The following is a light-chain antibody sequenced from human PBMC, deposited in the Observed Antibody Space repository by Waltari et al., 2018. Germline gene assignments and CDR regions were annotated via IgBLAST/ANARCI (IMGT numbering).Light chain of an antibody. J-gene: IGKJ2*01. CDR3: QQYDSESYT. V-gene: IGKV1-5*03. Sequence: DIQMTQSPSTLSASVGDKVTITCRAKEGISIWLAWYQHKPGTAPKLLIYRASTLERGVPSRFSGAGPGTEFTLTISSLQPDDFATYYCQQYDSESYTFGQGTKLEIK. CDR2: RAS. CDR1: EGISIW.